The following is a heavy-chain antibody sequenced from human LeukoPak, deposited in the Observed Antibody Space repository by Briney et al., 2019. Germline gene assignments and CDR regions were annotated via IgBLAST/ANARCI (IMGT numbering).Heavy chain of an antibody. D-gene: IGHD3-22*01. CDR1: GGTFSSYA. Sequence: SVKVSCKASGGTFSSYAISWVRQAPGQGLEWMGGIIPIFGTANYAQKFQGRVTITADESTSTAYMELSSLRSEDTAVCYCASSTQSSGYYRLDYWGQGTLVTVSS. J-gene: IGHJ4*02. V-gene: IGHV1-69*13. CDR2: IIPIFGTA. CDR3: ASSTQSSGYYRLDY.